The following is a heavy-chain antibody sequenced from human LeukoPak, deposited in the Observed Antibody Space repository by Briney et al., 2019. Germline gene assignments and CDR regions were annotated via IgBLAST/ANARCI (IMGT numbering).Heavy chain of an antibody. J-gene: IGHJ5*02. CDR2: VYYTGST. V-gene: IGHV4-59*01. Sequence: PSETLSLTCTVSGGSISSYYWSWIRQPPGKGLEWIGYVYYTGSTNYNPSLKSRVTISIDTSKNQFSLKLRSVTAADTAVYYCARDLPYDFWSGRFDPWGQGTLVTVSS. CDR1: GGSISSYY. CDR3: ARDLPYDFWSGRFDP. D-gene: IGHD3-3*01.